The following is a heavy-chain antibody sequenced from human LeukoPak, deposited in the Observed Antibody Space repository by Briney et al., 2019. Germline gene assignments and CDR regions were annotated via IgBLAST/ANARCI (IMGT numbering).Heavy chain of an antibody. CDR2: MYNTGST. Sequence: SETLSLTCTVSGGSISSYHWTWMRQAPGKGLEWIGYMYNTGSTYYNPSLKSRVTISVDTSKNQFSLKLSSVTAADTAVYYCAREMTTVTLFNYWGQGTLVTVSS. V-gene: IGHV4-4*08. D-gene: IGHD4-11*01. J-gene: IGHJ4*02. CDR1: GGSISSYH. CDR3: AREMTTVTLFNY.